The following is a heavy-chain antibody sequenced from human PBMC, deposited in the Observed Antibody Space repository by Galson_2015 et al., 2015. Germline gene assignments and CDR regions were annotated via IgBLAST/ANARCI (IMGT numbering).Heavy chain of an antibody. V-gene: IGHV5-51*01. CDR3: VRRAYSGSYFPSDSYWYFDL. Sequence: QSGAEVKKPGESLKISCKGSGYSFSSSWIGWVRQMPGEGLEWMGIIYPGDSDTRYSPSFQGQVTISADKSISTAYLQWSSLKASDSAMYYCVRRAYSGSYFPSDSYWYFDLWGRGTLVTVSS. CDR2: IYPGDSDT. CDR1: GYSFSSSW. D-gene: IGHD1-26*01. J-gene: IGHJ2*01.